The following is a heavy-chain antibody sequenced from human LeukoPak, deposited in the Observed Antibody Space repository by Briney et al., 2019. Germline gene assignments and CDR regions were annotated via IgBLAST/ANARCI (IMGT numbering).Heavy chain of an antibody. CDR3: ARARGSSGPRHYYYGMDV. Sequence: GGSLRLSCAASGFTFSDYYMSWIRQASGKGLEGVSYISSNCSTIYYAEAVKGRFTISRDNAKNSLYLQMNSLRAEDTAVYYCARARGSSGPRHYYYGMDVWGQGTTVTVSS. D-gene: IGHD6-19*01. V-gene: IGHV3-11*01. J-gene: IGHJ6*02. CDR2: ISSNCSTI. CDR1: GFTFSDYY.